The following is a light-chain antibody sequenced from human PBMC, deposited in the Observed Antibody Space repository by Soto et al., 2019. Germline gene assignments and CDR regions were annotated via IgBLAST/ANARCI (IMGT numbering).Light chain of an antibody. CDR1: SSDVGGYNY. Sequence: QSVLTQPPSASGSPGQSVTISCTGTSSDVGGYNYVSWYQQHPGKAPKLMIYEVSKRPSGVPDRFSGSKSGNTASLTISGLQAVDEADYYCCSFADFTYVFGTGTKVTVL. J-gene: IGLJ1*01. CDR3: CSFADFTYV. V-gene: IGLV2-8*01. CDR2: EVS.